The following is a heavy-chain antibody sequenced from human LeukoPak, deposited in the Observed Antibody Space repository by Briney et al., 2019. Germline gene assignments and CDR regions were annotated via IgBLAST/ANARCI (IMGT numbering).Heavy chain of an antibody. V-gene: IGHV4-39*07. CDR3: AGGFIAAAGPQP. CDR1: GGSISSSSYY. D-gene: IGHD6-13*01. CDR2: IYYSGST. Sequence: ASETLSLTCTVSGGSISSSSYYWGWIRQPPGKGLEWIGSIYYSGSTYYNPSLKSRVTISVDTSKNQFSLKLSSVTAADTAVYYCAGGFIAAAGPQPWGQGTLVTVSS. J-gene: IGHJ4*02.